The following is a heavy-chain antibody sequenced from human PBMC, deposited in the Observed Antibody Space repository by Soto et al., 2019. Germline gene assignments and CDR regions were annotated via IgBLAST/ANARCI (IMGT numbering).Heavy chain of an antibody. Sequence: TLSLTCTVSGGSISSGGYYWSWIRQHPGKGLEWIGYIYYSGSTYYNPSLKSRVTISVDTSKNQFSLKLSSVTAADTAVYYCARGSYYDSSGYYGPWGQGTLVTVSS. CDR3: ARGSYYDSSGYYGP. CDR2: IYYSGST. V-gene: IGHV4-31*03. CDR1: GGSISSGGYY. D-gene: IGHD3-22*01. J-gene: IGHJ5*02.